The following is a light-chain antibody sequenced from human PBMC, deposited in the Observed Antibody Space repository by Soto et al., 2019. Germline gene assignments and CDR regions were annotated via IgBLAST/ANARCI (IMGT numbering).Light chain of an antibody. V-gene: IGKV1D-12*01. CDR3: QQADSFPIT. Sequence: DIQMTQSPSSVSASVGDTVVITCRASQGIKGWFAWYQQRPGNAPKLLISDANTLQTGVPPRFSGSGSGTDFFLTVNSLQPEDCATYYCQQADSFPITFGQGTRLEIK. J-gene: IGKJ5*01. CDR2: DAN. CDR1: QGIKGW.